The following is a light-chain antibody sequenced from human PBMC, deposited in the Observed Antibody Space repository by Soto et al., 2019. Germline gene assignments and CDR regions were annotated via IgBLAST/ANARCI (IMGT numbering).Light chain of an antibody. CDR3: QQRSDWPPGGT. Sequence: EIVVTQSPATLSVSPGERATLSCRTSQSISTNLAWYQQRPGQAPRLLIYDASNRATGIPARFSGSGSGTDFTLTISSLEPEDFAVYYCQQRSDWPPGGTFGGGTKVEIK. CDR2: DAS. CDR1: QSISTN. V-gene: IGKV3-11*01. J-gene: IGKJ4*01.